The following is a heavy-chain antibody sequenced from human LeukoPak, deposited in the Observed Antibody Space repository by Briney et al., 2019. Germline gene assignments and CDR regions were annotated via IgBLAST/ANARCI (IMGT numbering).Heavy chain of an antibody. CDR2: ISGSSSYI. Sequence: PGGSLRLSCAASGFTFSSYGMSWVRQAPGKGLEWVSAISGSSSYIYYADSVKGRFTISRDNAKNSLYLQMNSLRAEDTAVYYCARDSGNYLDAFDIWGQGTMVTVSS. CDR1: GFTFSSYG. CDR3: ARDSGNYLDAFDI. J-gene: IGHJ3*02. D-gene: IGHD1-7*01. V-gene: IGHV3-21*01.